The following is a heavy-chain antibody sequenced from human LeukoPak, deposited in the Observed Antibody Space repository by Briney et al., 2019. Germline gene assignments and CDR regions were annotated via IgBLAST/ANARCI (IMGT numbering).Heavy chain of an antibody. CDR2: ISGSGGST. J-gene: IGHJ4*02. CDR3: ATYRRVATIIWTFDY. CDR1: GFTFSRYA. D-gene: IGHD5-12*01. Sequence: PGGSLRLSCAAFGFTFSRYAMSWVRQAPGKGLEWVSAISGSGGSTYYADSVKGRFTLSRDNSKNTLYLQMNSLRAEDTAVYYCATYRRVATIIWTFDYWGQGTLVTVSS. V-gene: IGHV3-23*01.